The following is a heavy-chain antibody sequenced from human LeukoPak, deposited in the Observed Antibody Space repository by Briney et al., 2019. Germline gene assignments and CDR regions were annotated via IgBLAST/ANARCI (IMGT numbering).Heavy chain of an antibody. V-gene: IGHV3-23*01. CDR1: GFTFSNYG. Sequence: PGGSLRLSCAASGFTFSNYGMSWVRQAPGKGLEWVSAITGGGDTTYYADSVKGRFTISRHNSKNTLYLQMNSLRAEDTAVYYCAKRGYSSGYSYYFDYWGQGTLVTVSS. D-gene: IGHD3-22*01. J-gene: IGHJ4*02. CDR2: ITGGGDTT. CDR3: AKRGYSSGYSYYFDY.